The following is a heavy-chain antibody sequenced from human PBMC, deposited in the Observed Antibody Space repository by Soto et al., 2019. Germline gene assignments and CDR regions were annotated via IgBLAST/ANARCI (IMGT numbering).Heavy chain of an antibody. Sequence: QVQLQESRPGLVKPSQTLSLTCTVSGGSISSGGYYWSWIRQHPGKGLEWIGYIYYSGSTYYNPSLKSRVTISVDTSKNQFSLKLSSVTAADTAVYYCARERYYYDSSGYRVSANPFDIWGQGTMVTVSS. CDR1: GGSISSGGYY. CDR3: ARERYYYDSSGYRVSANPFDI. D-gene: IGHD3-22*01. J-gene: IGHJ3*02. CDR2: IYYSGST. V-gene: IGHV4-31*03.